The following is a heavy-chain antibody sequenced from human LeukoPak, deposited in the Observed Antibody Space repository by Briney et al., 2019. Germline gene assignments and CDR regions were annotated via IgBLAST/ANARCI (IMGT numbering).Heavy chain of an antibody. D-gene: IGHD3-16*01. CDR1: GFTFSSYS. V-gene: IGHV3-49*04. J-gene: IGHJ6*02. CDR3: TRSLWNVWGSPWYYYGMDV. Sequence: GGSLRLSCAASGFTFSSYSMNWVRQAPGKGLEWVGFIRSKAYGGTTEYPASVKGRFTISRDDSKSITYLQMNSLKTEDTAVYYCTRSLWNVWGSPWYYYGMDVWGQGTTVTVSS. CDR2: IRSKAYGGTT.